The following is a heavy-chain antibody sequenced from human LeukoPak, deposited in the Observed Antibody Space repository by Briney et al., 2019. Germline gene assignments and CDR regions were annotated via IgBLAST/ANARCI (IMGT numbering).Heavy chain of an antibody. D-gene: IGHD3-22*01. CDR3: ARGITMIVVADAFDI. CDR1: GGSISSGGYS. V-gene: IGHV4-30-2*01. Sequence: PSETLSLTCAVSGGSISSGGYSWSWIRQPPGKGLEWIGYIYHSGSTYYNPSLKSRVTISVDRSKNQFSLKLSSVTAADTAVYYCARGITMIVVADAFDIWGQGTMVTVSS. J-gene: IGHJ3*02. CDR2: IYHSGST.